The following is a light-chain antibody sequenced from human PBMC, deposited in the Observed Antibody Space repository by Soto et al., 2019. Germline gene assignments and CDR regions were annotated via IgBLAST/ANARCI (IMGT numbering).Light chain of an antibody. CDR2: DKN. J-gene: IGLJ1*01. CDR1: SSNIGKNY. CDR3: GTWDNTQNGYV. Sequence: QSVLTQPPSVSAAPGQRITISCSGSSSNIGKNYVSWYQQVPGTAPKLLIYDKNKRPSGIPDRFSGSKSVTSATLGITGLQTGDEADYYCGTWDNTQNGYVFGTGTKVTVL. V-gene: IGLV1-51*01.